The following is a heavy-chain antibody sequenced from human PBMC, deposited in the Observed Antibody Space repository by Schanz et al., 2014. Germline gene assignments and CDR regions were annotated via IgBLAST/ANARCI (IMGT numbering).Heavy chain of an antibody. V-gene: IGHV1-18*01. CDR1: GSTFNNHG. CDR2: ISVYHGHT. J-gene: IGHJ6*02. D-gene: IGHD3-10*01. CDR3: VRDAGWAFGDYHGMDV. Sequence: QVQLVQSGGEVKKPGASATVSCKASGSTFNNHGISWVRQAPGQGLEWMGWISVYHGHTNYAEKVHGRVTMTTDTSTSTAYMDLRSLISDDTAVYYCVRDAGWAFGDYHGMDVWGQGTSVTVSS.